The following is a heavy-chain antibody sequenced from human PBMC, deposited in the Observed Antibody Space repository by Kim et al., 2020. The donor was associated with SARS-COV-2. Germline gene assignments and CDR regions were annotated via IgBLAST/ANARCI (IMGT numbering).Heavy chain of an antibody. Sequence: SQTLSLTCAISGDSVSSNSAAWNWIRQSPSRGLEWLGRTYYRSKWYNDYAVSVKRRITINPDTSKNPFSLQLNSVTPEDTAVNYCARDRAPDWYFDLWGRGTLVTVSS. J-gene: IGHJ2*01. V-gene: IGHV6-1*01. CDR3: ARDRAPDWYFDL. CDR1: GDSVSSNSAA. CDR2: TYYRSKWYN.